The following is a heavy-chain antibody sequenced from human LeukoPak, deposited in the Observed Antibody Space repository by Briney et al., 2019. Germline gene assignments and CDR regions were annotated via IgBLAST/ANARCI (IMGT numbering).Heavy chain of an antibody. CDR2: INYSGST. J-gene: IGHJ4*02. D-gene: IGHD2-15*01. V-gene: IGHV4-39*07. Sequence: PSETLSLTCTVSGGSISSSSYYWGWIRQPPGKGLEWIGSINYSGSTYYNPSLKSRVTISVDTSKNQFSLKLSSVTAADTAVYYCARAEYCSGGSCYGYWGQGTLVTVSS. CDR1: GGSISSSSYY. CDR3: ARAEYCSGGSCYGY.